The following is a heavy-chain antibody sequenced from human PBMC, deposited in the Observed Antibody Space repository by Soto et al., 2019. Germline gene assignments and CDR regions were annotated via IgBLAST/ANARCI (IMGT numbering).Heavy chain of an antibody. Sequence: ASVKVSCKASGYTFTGYYMHWVRQAPGQGLEWMGWINPNSGGTNYAQKFQGWVTMTRDTSISTAYMELSRLRSDDTAVYYCANSIVGATYYYYGMDVWGQGTTVTVSS. CDR1: GYTFTGYY. CDR3: ANSIVGATYYYYGMDV. V-gene: IGHV1-2*04. D-gene: IGHD1-26*01. J-gene: IGHJ6*02. CDR2: INPNSGGT.